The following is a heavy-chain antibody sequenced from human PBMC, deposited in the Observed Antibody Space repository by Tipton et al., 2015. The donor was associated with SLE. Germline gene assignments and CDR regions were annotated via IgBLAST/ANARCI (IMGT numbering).Heavy chain of an antibody. CDR3: ARGREWNWSPYYMDV. V-gene: IGHV4-59*01. CDR2: IYTSGST. CDR1: GGSISSYY. Sequence: TLSLTCSVSGGSISSYYWSWIRQPPGKGLEWIGYIYTSGSTNYNPSPKTRLTMSVDTSRDQFSLTLNSVTAADTGIYYCARGREWNWSPYYMDVWGKGTTVTVSS. D-gene: IGHD1-1*01. J-gene: IGHJ6*03.